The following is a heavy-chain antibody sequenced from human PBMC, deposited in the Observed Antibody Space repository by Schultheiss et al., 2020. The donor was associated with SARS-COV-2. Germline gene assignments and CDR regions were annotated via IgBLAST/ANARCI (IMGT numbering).Heavy chain of an antibody. D-gene: IGHD4-17*01. CDR2: INPNSGGT. Sequence: ASVKVSCKASGYTFTTYGISWVRQAPGQGLEWMGWINPNSGGTNYAQKFQGWVTMTRDTSISTAYMELSSLRSEDTAVYYCATMVGHDYGDYRYGYFDYWGQGTLVTVSS. V-gene: IGHV1-2*04. CDR1: GYTFTTYG. CDR3: ATMVGHDYGDYRYGYFDY. J-gene: IGHJ4*02.